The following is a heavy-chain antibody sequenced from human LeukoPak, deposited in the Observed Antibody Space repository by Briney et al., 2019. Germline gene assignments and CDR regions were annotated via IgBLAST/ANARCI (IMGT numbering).Heavy chain of an antibody. V-gene: IGHV4-4*07. D-gene: IGHD3-22*01. J-gene: IGHJ3*02. Sequence: PSETLSLTRTVSGGSISSYYWSWIRQPAGEGLEWIGRLHTSGSTHCNPSLKSRVTMSVDTSKNQFSLKLSSVTAADTAVYYCARGTYYYDSSRVDAFDIWGQGTMVTVSS. CDR1: GGSISSYY. CDR3: ARGTYYYDSSRVDAFDI. CDR2: LHTSGST.